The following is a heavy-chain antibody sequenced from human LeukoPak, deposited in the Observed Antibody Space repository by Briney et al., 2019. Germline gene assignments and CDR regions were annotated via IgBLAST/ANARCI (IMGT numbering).Heavy chain of an antibody. Sequence: PGGSLRLSCAASGFTFSDYAMSWVRQAPGKGLEWVSLISDRGGNTYYTDSVKGRFTISRDNSKNSLYLQMNSLRADDTAVYYCAKGRWSPDYWGPGTLVTVSS. V-gene: IGHV3-23*01. CDR2: ISDRGGNT. CDR1: GFTFSDYA. CDR3: AKGRWSPDY. J-gene: IGHJ4*01. D-gene: IGHD1-1*01.